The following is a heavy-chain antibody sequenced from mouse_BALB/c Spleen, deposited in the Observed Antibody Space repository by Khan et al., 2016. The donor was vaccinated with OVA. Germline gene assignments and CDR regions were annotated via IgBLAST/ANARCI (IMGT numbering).Heavy chain of an antibody. D-gene: IGHD1-1*02. Sequence: EVELVESGGDLVKTGGSLKLSCAASGFTFSTYGMSWVRQTPDKKLVWVATISSGGHYTYYIDSVKGRFTISRDNAKNILYLQMTSLRSEDTAMYCCARLAYYYNSEGFAYWGQGTLVTVSA. CDR2: ISSGGHYT. CDR1: GFTFSTYG. CDR3: ARLAYYYNSEGFAY. V-gene: IGHV5-6*01. J-gene: IGHJ3*01.